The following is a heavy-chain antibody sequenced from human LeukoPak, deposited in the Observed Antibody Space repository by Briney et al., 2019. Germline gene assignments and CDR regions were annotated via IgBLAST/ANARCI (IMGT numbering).Heavy chain of an antibody. V-gene: IGHV3-15*01. D-gene: IGHD6-6*01. CDR1: GFTFSNAW. J-gene: IGHJ3*02. CDR3: TPESTAVPGSWAFDI. CDR2: IKSKTHRGTT. Sequence: GGSLRLSCAASGFTFSNAWMSWVRQAPGKGLEWVGRIKSKTHRGTTDYAAPVKGRFTISRDDSKNTLYLQMNSLKTEDTAMYYCTPESTAVPGSWAFDIWGRGTMVTVSS.